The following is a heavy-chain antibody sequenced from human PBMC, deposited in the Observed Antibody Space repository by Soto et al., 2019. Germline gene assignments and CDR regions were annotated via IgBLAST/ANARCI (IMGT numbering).Heavy chain of an antibody. D-gene: IGHD6-19*01. Sequence: ASVKVSCKASGYTFTSYDIIWVRQATGQGLEWMGWMNPSTGNTDSAEKFQGRITMTRNTSISTVSMEVSSLNFEDTAVYYCARGRIIVAGGFDPWGQGTLVTVSS. J-gene: IGHJ5*02. V-gene: IGHV1-8*01. CDR1: GYTFTSYD. CDR2: MNPSTGNT. CDR3: ARGRIIVAGGFDP.